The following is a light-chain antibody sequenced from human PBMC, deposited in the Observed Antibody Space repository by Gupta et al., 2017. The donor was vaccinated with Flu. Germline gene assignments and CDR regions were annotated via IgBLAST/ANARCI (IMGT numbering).Light chain of an antibody. CDR3: QQYNYWYT. CDR2: DAS. CDR1: QSVNSN. Sequence: SPGPLSVSPGERATLSCRASQSVNSNLAWYQQKPGQAPRLLIYDASTRATGIPARFSGRGSGTEFTLTISSLQSEDFAVYYCQQYNYWYTFGQGTKLEIK. J-gene: IGKJ2*01. V-gene: IGKV3-15*01.